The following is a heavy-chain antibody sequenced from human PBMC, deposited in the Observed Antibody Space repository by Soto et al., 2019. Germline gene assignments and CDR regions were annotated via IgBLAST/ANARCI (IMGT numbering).Heavy chain of an antibody. Sequence: PGGSLRLSCAASGFSSSDYWMSWVRQAPGRGLEWVAHIIRDGRAIYYVDSVRGRFTISRDSAGNSVFLEMHRLRVEDTAVYYCARGGELSLLPLDYWGLGTLVTVSS. CDR2: IIRDGRAI. CDR1: GFSSSDYW. D-gene: IGHD2-15*01. CDR3: ARGGELSLLPLDY. V-gene: IGHV3-7*03. J-gene: IGHJ4*02.